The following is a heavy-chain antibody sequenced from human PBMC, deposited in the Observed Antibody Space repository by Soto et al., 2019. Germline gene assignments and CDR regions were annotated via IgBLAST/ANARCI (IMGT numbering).Heavy chain of an antibody. V-gene: IGHV3-23*01. CDR2: ISGSGGST. CDR3: ANYYDILTGYTDY. J-gene: IGHJ4*02. Sequence: GGSLRLSCAASGFTFSSYAMSWVRQAPGKGLEWVSAISGSGGSTYYADSVKGRFTISRDNSKNTLYLQMNSLRAEDTAVYYCANYYDILTGYTDYWGQGTLVTAPQ. CDR1: GFTFSSYA. D-gene: IGHD3-9*01.